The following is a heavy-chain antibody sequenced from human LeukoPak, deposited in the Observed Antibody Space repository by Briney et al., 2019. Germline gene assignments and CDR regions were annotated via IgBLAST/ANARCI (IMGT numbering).Heavy chain of an antibody. CDR1: GYTFTSYY. V-gene: IGHV1-46*01. Sequence: GASVKCSCKASGYTFTSYYMHWVRQAPGQGLDWRGIINPSGGSTSYAQKFQGRVTMTTDTSTSTFYMELSSLRSEDTAVYYCVVGGGMGAIVNYWGQGTLVTVSS. J-gene: IGHJ4*02. CDR2: INPSGGST. CDR3: VVGGGMGAIVNY. D-gene: IGHD5-18*01.